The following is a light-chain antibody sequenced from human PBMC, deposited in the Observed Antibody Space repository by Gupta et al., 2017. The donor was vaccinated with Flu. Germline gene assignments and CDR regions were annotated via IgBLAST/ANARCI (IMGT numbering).Light chain of an antibody. Sequence: QSALTQSASVSGSPGQSIAISCTGTSSAVGGYNNVSWYQQHPGRAPKLMIYEVSNRPSGVSNRFSGSKSDNTASLTISGLQAEDEADYYCSSYTSSSTLYVFGTGTKVTVL. J-gene: IGLJ1*01. CDR2: EVS. CDR1: SSAVGGYNN. V-gene: IGLV2-14*01. CDR3: SSYTSSSTLYV.